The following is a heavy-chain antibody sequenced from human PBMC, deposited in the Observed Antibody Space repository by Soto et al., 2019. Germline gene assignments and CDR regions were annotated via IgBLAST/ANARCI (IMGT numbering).Heavy chain of an antibody. V-gene: IGHV4-59*08. Sequence: SETLSLTCTFSGGSISSYYWSWIRQTPGKGQERIGYIYYSGSTNYNPSLKSRVTISVDTSKNQFSLKLSSVTAADTALYYCARLPLFYCSGGSCYIDAFDIWGQGTMVT. CDR2: IYYSGST. D-gene: IGHD2-15*01. CDR3: ARLPLFYCSGGSCYIDAFDI. J-gene: IGHJ3*02. CDR1: GGSISSYY.